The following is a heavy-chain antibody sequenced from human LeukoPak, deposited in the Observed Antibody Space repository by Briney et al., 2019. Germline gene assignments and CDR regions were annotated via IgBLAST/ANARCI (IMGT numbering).Heavy chain of an antibody. CDR3: ARDFRAVAWDYFDY. J-gene: IGHJ4*02. Sequence: GGSLRLSCAASGFTFSSYWMSWVRQAPGKGLEWVANIKQDGSEKYYVDSVKGRFTISRDNAKNSLYLQMNSLRAEDTAVYYCARDFRAVAWDYFDYWGQGTLVTVSS. CDR1: GFTFSSYW. CDR2: IKQDGSEK. V-gene: IGHV3-7*01. D-gene: IGHD6-19*01.